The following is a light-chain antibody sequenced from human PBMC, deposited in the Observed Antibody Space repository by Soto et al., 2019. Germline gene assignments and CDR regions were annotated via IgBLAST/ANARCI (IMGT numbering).Light chain of an antibody. Sequence: QSALTQPPSVSGAPGQRVTISCTGNSSNIGADYDVHWYQQIPGTAPRLLIYDETNRPSGVPDRFSGSKSGTSASLAISGLQAGDEGYYHCQSYDSSVSAWVFGGGTKLTVL. J-gene: IGLJ3*02. V-gene: IGLV1-40*01. CDR2: DET. CDR3: QSYDSSVSAWV. CDR1: SSNIGADYD.